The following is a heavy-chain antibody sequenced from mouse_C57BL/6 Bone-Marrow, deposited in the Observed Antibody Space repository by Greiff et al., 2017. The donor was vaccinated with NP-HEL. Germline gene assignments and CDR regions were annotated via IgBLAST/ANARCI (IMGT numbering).Heavy chain of an antibody. CDR2: ISDGGSYT. Sequence: EVKVVESGGGLVKPGGSLKLSCAASGFTFSSYAMSWVRQTPEKRLEWVATISDGGSYTYYPDNVKGRFTISRDNAKNNLYLQMSHLKSEDTAMYYCARDFYYDYDEFAYWGQGTLVTVSA. V-gene: IGHV5-4*01. D-gene: IGHD2-4*01. J-gene: IGHJ3*01. CDR3: ARDFYYDYDEFAY. CDR1: GFTFSSYA.